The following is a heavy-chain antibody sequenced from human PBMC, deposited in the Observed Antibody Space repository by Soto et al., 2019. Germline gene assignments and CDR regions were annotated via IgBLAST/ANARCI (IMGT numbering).Heavy chain of an antibody. CDR1: GFTFSSYA. J-gene: IGHJ6*02. CDR2: ISGSGGST. D-gene: IGHD6-6*01. V-gene: IGHV3-23*01. Sequence: GGSLRLSCAASGFTFSSYAMSWVRQAPGKGLEWVSAISGSGGSTYYADSVKGRFTISRDNSKNTLYLQMNSLRAEDTAVYYCAKDQYSSSPYYYYYGMDVWGRGTTVTVSS. CDR3: AKDQYSSSPYYYYYGMDV.